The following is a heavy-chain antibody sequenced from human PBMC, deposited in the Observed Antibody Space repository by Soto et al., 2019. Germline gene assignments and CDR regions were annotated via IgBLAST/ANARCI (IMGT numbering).Heavy chain of an antibody. CDR2: IYYSGST. CDR1: GGSFSDYY. V-gene: IGHV4-30-4*01. J-gene: IGHJ5*02. Sequence: SETLSLTCAFYGGSFSDYYRSWIRQPPGKGLEWIGYIYYSGSTYYNPSLKSRVTISVDTSKNQFSLKLSSVTAADTAVYYCAGLQSMRLSGLDPWGQGTLVTVSS. CDR3: AGLQSMRLSGLDP. D-gene: IGHD3-16*02.